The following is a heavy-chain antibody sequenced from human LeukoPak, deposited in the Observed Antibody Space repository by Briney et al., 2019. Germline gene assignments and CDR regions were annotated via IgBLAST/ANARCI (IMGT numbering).Heavy chain of an antibody. J-gene: IGHJ5*02. V-gene: IGHV1-18*01. CDR2: ISTHKGNT. CDR3: ARDRGYCTRGVCYREWFDP. Sequence: ASVKVSCKASGYTFTTYGISWVRQAPGQGLEWMGWISTHKGNTNYVQKLQGRVTMTTDTSTSTAYMELRSLRSDDTAVYYCARDRGYCTRGVCYREWFDPWGQGTLVTVSS. CDR1: GYTFTTYG. D-gene: IGHD2-8*01.